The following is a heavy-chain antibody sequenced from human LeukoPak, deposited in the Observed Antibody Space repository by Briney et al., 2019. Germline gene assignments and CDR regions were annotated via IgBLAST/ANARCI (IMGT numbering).Heavy chain of an antibody. V-gene: IGHV3-30*02. D-gene: IGHD2-8*01. CDR1: GFTFSSYE. CDR3: AKDRCSNDIGCYYYYMDV. J-gene: IGHJ6*03. Sequence: GGSLRLSCAASGFTFSSYEMNWVRQAPGKGLQWVAYIQYDGSNQQYADSVKGRFSISRDRSKNILYLQMNSLRAEDTAVYSCAKDRCSNDIGCYYYYMDVWGKGTTVTISS. CDR2: IQYDGSNQ.